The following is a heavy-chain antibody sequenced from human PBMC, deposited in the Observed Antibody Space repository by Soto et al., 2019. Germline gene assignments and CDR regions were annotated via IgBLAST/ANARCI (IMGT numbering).Heavy chain of an antibody. CDR3: AGDLAACDH. CDR2: INPASGST. D-gene: IGHD6-13*01. CDR1: GYTFTHYY. V-gene: IGHV1-46*01. J-gene: IGHJ4*02. Sequence: QVQLVQSGAEVKKPGASVKVSCRTSGYTFTHYYIHWVRQAPGQGLEWLGIINPASGSTNSAQDFQGRVTLTMDTSTTTVYMELSGLRAEDAAIFYCAGDLAACDHWGQGTLVTVSS.